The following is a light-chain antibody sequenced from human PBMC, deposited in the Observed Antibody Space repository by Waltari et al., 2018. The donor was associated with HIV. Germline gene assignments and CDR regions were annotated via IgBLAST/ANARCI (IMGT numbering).Light chain of an antibody. Sequence: QSALTQPASVSGSPGQSITISCTGNSNDLRNYNSVSWYPHHPGKAPKFIIYEVSNRPSWVSSRFSGSISANTASLTISGLQAEDEADYFCTSYISSSSPVFGGGTKVTVL. CDR2: EVS. CDR3: TSYISSSSPV. J-gene: IGLJ3*02. V-gene: IGLV2-14*01. CDR1: SNDLRNYNS.